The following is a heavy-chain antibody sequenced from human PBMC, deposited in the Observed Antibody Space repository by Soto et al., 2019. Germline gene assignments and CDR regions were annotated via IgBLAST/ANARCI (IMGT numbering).Heavy chain of an antibody. CDR1: GVTLSRCN. D-gene: IGHD6-6*01. V-gene: IGHV3-21*01. CDR2: ISSSSSYI. CDR3: ARVRYGIAARTYNWFDP. J-gene: IGHJ5*02. Sequence: PGGARRDSCGGSGVTLSRCNHKVGRPAPGEGVGWVSSISSSSSYIYYADSVKGRFTISRDNAKNSLYLQMNSLRAEDTAVYYCARVRYGIAARTYNWFDPWGQGTLVTVSS.